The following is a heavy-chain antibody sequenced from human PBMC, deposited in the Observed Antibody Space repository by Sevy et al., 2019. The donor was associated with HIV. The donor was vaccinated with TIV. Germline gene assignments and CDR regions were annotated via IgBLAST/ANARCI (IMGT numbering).Heavy chain of an antibody. J-gene: IGHJ4*02. CDR3: VAANSWEDY. D-gene: IGHD6-13*01. CDR1: GFTFSSYW. V-gene: IGHV3-74*01. Sequence: GGSLRLSCATSGFTFSSYWMHWVRQAPGKGLVWVSRVNSDGSSTTYADSVKGRFTISRDNAKNTLSLQMNSLRAEDTAVYYSVAANSWEDYWGQGTLVTYSS. CDR2: VNSDGSST.